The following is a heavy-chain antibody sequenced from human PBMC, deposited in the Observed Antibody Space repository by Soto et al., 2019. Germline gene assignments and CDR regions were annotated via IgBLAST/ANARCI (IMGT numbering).Heavy chain of an antibody. D-gene: IGHD3-3*01. J-gene: IGHJ6*02. CDR3: ARERYDIWSGYHEGLGYAGLDV. CDR1: GFIFSSNT. CDR2: ISSTSTFM. V-gene: IGHV3-21*01. Sequence: GGSLRLSCAASGFIFSSNTMTWVRQAPGKGLEWVSSISSTSTFMYYADSVKGRFTISRDNAKNTVYLQVNSLRVEDTAVYYCARERYDIWSGYHEGLGYAGLDVWGQGTTVTVSS.